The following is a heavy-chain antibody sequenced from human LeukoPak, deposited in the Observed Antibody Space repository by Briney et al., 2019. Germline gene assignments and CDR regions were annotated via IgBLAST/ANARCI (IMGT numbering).Heavy chain of an antibody. CDR2: ISSSSSAI. J-gene: IGHJ3*02. CDR3: ARERRGYSSSWYNAFDI. Sequence: GGSLRLSCAASGFTFSSYSMNWVRQAPGKGLEWVSYISSSSSAIYYADSVKGRFTISRDNAKNSLYLQMNSLRAEDTAVYYCARERRGYSSSWYNAFDIWGQGTMVTVSS. V-gene: IGHV3-48*01. D-gene: IGHD6-13*01. CDR1: GFTFSSYS.